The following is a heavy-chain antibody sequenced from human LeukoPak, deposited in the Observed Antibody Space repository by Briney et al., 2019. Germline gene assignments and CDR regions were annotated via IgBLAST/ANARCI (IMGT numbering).Heavy chain of an antibody. CDR3: ARDVFSSGPDIDY. V-gene: IGHV3-7*01. D-gene: IGHD6-19*01. CDR1: GFTFSSYW. J-gene: IGHJ4*02. Sequence: GGSLRLSCAVSGFTFSSYWMSWVRQAPGKGLEWVANIKQDGSEKYYVDSVKGRFTISRDNAKSSLYLQMNSLRAEDTAVYYCARDVFSSGPDIDYWGQGTLVTVSS. CDR2: IKQDGSEK.